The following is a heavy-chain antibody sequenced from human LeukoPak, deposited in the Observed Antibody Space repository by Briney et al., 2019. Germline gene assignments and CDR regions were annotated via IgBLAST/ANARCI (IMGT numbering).Heavy chain of an antibody. CDR2: ITGDGSST. D-gene: IGHD1-26*01. CDR3: ASDRGGWSF. J-gene: IGHJ3*01. CDR1: GFTFSNYW. V-gene: IGHV3-74*01. Sequence: GGSLRLSCAASGFTFSNYWMHWVRQAPGKGLVWVSRITGDGSSTSYADSVKGRFTISRDNAKNTLYLQMNSLRAEDTAAYYCASDRGGWSFWGQGTMVTVSS.